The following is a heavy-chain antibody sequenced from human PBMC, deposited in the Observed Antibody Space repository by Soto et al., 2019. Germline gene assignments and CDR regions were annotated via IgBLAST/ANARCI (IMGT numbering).Heavy chain of an antibody. CDR3: AKAMKWGGMYTIHYFDS. D-gene: IGHD3-3*01. CDR1: GFTADDYA. J-gene: IGHJ4*02. V-gene: IGHV3-9*02. Sequence: EVQLVESGGGLVQPGRSLRLSCVASGFTADDYAMHWVRQAPGKGLEWVSGISSNSDTIDYADSVKGRFTISRDNAKNSLFLQMNSLRPEDTALYYCAKAMKWGGMYTIHYFDSWGQGTLVTVSS. CDR2: ISSNSDTI.